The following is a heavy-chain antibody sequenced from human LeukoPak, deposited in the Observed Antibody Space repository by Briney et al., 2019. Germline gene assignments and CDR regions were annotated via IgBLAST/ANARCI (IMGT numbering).Heavy chain of an antibody. CDR2: INSDGSST. V-gene: IGHV3-74*01. Sequence: RGSLRLSCAASGFTFSSYWMHWVRQAPGKGLLWVSRINSDGSSTSYADSVKGRFTISRDNAKNTLYLQMNSLRAEDTAVYYCAREAYDRSGYYYSPYFDYWGQGTLLTVSS. D-gene: IGHD3-22*01. J-gene: IGHJ4*02. CDR1: GFTFSSYW. CDR3: AREAYDRSGYYYSPYFDY.